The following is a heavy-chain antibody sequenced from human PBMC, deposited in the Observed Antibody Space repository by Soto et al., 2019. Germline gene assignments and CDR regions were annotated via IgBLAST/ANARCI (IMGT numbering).Heavy chain of an antibody. Sequence: QVPLVQSGGEVKKPGASVKVSCKASGYTFTTYGISWVRQAPGQGLEWMGWISPFNGYTNYAQNLQGRLTMTTDTFTTTAYLDLRSLTADDTAVYFCARDPGYIAEAGSFVAFDIWGQGTMVTVSS. CDR3: ARDPGYIAEAGSFVAFDI. D-gene: IGHD6-19*01. V-gene: IGHV1-18*01. CDR1: GYTFTTYG. J-gene: IGHJ3*02. CDR2: ISPFNGYT.